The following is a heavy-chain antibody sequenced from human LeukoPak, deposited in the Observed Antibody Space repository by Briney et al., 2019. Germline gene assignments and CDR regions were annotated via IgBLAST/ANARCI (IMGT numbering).Heavy chain of an antibody. CDR3: ATDFDWAFHY. V-gene: IGHV3-48*02. D-gene: IGHD3-9*01. CDR2: INHNGETI. J-gene: IGHJ4*02. CDR1: GFPFRNYV. Sequence: GGSLRLSCAASGFPFRNYVMSWVRQAPGKGLERVSYINHNGETIYYADSVKGRFTISRDNGKNSLYLQMNSLRDEDTAVYYCATDFDWAFHYWGQGTRVTVSS.